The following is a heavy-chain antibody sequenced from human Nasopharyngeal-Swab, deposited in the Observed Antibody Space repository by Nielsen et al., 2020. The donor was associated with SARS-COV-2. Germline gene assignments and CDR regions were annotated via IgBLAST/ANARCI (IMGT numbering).Heavy chain of an antibody. Sequence: GGSLRPSCAASGFTFSSYAMSWVRQAPGKGLEWVPAISGSGGSTYYADSVKGRFTISRDNSKNTLYLQMNSLRAEDTAVYYCAKDRDSGDDSDDYYHYYGMDVWGQGTTVTVFS. CDR2: ISGSGGST. V-gene: IGHV3-23*01. J-gene: IGHJ6*02. CDR3: AKDRDSGDDSDDYYHYYGMDV. CDR1: GFTFSSYA. D-gene: IGHD5-12*01.